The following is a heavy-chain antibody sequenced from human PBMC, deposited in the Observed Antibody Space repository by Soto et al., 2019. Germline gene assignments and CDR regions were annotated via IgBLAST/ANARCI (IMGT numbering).Heavy chain of an antibody. J-gene: IGHJ4*02. CDR3: AKEDDSLTVYYNDYIDY. CDR1: GFTFSSRA. CDR2: ISGSADKT. Sequence: EVQLLESGGGLVQPGGSLRLSCEASGFTFSSRAMSWVRQTPGKGLEWVSAISGSADKTYYADSVKGRFTISRDNSKNTLYLEMYSLRAEDTALYYCAKEDDSLTVYYNDYIDYWGQGTLVTVSS. D-gene: IGHD3-9*01. V-gene: IGHV3-23*01.